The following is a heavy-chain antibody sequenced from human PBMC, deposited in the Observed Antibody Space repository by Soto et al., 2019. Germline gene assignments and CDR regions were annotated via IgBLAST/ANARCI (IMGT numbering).Heavy chain of an antibody. CDR3: ARGGSGSQTVGY. CDR2: SYSRGGT. CDR1: GFTVSNNY. J-gene: IGHJ4*02. V-gene: IGHV3-66*01. Sequence: EVQVVESGGGLVQPGGSLRLSCAASGFTVSNNYMAWVRQAPGKGLEWVSLSYSRGGTDYADSVKGRFTISRDNSNNMVYLQMNSLRVEDTAVYYCARGGSGSQTVGYWGQGARVTVSS. D-gene: IGHD1-26*01.